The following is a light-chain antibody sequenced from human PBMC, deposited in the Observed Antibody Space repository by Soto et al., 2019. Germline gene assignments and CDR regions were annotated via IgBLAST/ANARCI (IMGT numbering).Light chain of an antibody. Sequence: EIVMTQSPATLSVSPGERATLSCRASQSVSFNLVWYQNKPGQPPRLLMYDTSKRAAGISARFTGSGSGTDFTLTIDNLQCEDLADYSSQQHNNSPSPCGGGTKVE. J-gene: IGKJ4*01. V-gene: IGKV3-15*01. CDR3: QQHNNSPSP. CDR1: QSVSFN. CDR2: DTS.